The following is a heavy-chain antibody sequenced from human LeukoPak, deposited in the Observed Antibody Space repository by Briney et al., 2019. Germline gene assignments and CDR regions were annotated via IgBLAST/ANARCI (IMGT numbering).Heavy chain of an antibody. CDR3: AGTSRELERTLSYYFDY. D-gene: IGHD1-1*01. CDR1: GGSISSSSYY. CDR2: IYYSGST. V-gene: IGHV4-39*01. J-gene: IGHJ4*02. Sequence: SGTLSLTCTVSGGSISSSSYYWGWIRQPPGKGLEWIGSIYYSGSTHYNPSLKSRVTISVDTSKNQFSLKLSSVTAADTAVYYCAGTSRELERTLSYYFDYWGQGTLVTVSS.